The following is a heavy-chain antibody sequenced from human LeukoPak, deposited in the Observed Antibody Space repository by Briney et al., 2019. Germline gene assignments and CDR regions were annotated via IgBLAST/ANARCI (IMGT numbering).Heavy chain of an antibody. D-gene: IGHD3-22*01. Sequence: AGGSLRLSCAASGFTFSSYAMNWVRQAPGKGLEWVSGISGSDDSTYYAESVKGRFTISRDNSKNTLYLQMNSLRAEDTAVYYCARVYNYYGTSGYYLGNYFDYWGRGTLVTVSS. CDR3: ARVYNYYGTSGYYLGNYFDY. J-gene: IGHJ4*02. V-gene: IGHV3-23*01. CDR1: GFTFSSYA. CDR2: ISGSDDST.